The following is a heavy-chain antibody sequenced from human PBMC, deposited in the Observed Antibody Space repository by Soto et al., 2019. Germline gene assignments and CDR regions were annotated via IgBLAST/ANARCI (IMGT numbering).Heavy chain of an antibody. CDR1: GGSFSMYA. V-gene: IGHV1-69*13. Sequence: QVQLVQSGAEVKEPGSSVKVSCKTSGGSFSMYAISWVRQAPGQGLEGLGGVVTLFGTPNCAKRFLDRVTITADESKSTVYMELGSLKSADTAVYFFARGVDVIAKYERWGQGSLVTVSS. J-gene: IGHJ1*01. CDR3: ARGVDVIAKYER. D-gene: IGHD2-21*01. CDR2: VVTLFGTP.